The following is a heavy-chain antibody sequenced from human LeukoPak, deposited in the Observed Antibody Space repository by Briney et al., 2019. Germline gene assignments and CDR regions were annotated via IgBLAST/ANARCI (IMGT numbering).Heavy chain of an antibody. V-gene: IGHV4-59*01. CDR1: GGSIRSYY. Sequence: SETLSLTCSVSGGSIRSYYRSWIRQPPGKGLKWIGYSYYSGSTNNNPTLKSRVTISVDTSKNQFSLKLSSGTAADTAVYYCARDSLWAFGIWGQGTMVTVSS. CDR2: SYYSGST. CDR3: ARDSLWAFGI. J-gene: IGHJ3*02. D-gene: IGHD7-27*01.